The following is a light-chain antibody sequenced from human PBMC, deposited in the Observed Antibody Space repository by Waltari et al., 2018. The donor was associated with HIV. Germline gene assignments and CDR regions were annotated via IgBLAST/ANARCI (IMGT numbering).Light chain of an antibody. CDR1: SSNIGNNY. CDR2: DNN. Sequence: QSVLTQPPSVSAAPGQKVTISCSGSSSNIGNNYVSWYQQLPGTAPKLLIFDNNKGPSGIPDRLSGSKSGTSATLGITGLQTGDEADYYCGTWDSSLSAVVFGGGTKLTVL. V-gene: IGLV1-51*01. CDR3: GTWDSSLSAVV. J-gene: IGLJ2*01.